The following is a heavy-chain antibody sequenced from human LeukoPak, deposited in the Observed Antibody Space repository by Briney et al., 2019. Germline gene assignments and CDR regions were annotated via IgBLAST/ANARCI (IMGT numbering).Heavy chain of an antibody. Sequence: GASVKVSCKASGGTFSSYAISWVRQAPGQGLEWMGRIITILGIANYAQKFQGRVTITADKSTSTAYMELSSLRSEDTAVYYCAREPPRSQILRFLEWSPGGMDVWGQGTTVTVSS. J-gene: IGHJ6*02. D-gene: IGHD3-3*01. CDR3: AREPPRSQILRFLEWSPGGMDV. V-gene: IGHV1-69*04. CDR1: GGTFSSYA. CDR2: IITILGIA.